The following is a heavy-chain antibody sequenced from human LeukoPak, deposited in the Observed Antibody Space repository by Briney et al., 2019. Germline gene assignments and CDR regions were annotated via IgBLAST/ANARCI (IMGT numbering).Heavy chain of an antibody. CDR3: ARERGVSHPFDY. CDR1: GFTFSNYW. J-gene: IGHJ4*02. D-gene: IGHD2-21*01. V-gene: IGHV3-74*01. CDR2: INPDGSTT. Sequence: GGSLRLSCAASGFTFSNYWMHWVRQDPGKGLVWVSFINPDGSTTNYADSVEGRFTISRDNARNTVYLQMNSLRAEDTAVYYCARERGVSHPFDYWGQGTLVTVSS.